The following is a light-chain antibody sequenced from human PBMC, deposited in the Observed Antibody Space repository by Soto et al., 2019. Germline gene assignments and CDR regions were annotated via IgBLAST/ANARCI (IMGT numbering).Light chain of an antibody. J-gene: IGKJ1*01. CDR1: QGISSS. Sequence: AIQLTQSPSSLSASIGDRVTITCRASQGISSSLAWYQQKPGKAPKLLIYDASSLESGVPSRFSGSGSGTDFTFTISSLQPEDFATYYCQQFNSYPWTFGQGTRWIS. CDR2: DAS. V-gene: IGKV1-13*02. CDR3: QQFNSYPWT.